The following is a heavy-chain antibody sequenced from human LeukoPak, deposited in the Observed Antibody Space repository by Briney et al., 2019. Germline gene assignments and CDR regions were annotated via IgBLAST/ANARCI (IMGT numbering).Heavy chain of an antibody. V-gene: IGHV3-23*01. CDR1: GFTFGSYA. J-gene: IGHJ3*02. D-gene: IGHD2-15*01. CDR2: ISGSGGST. Sequence: GGSLRLSCAASGFTFGSYAINWVRQAPGKGLEWVSGISGSGGSTNYADSVKGRFTISRDNSKNTLYLQMNSLRAEDTAVYYCAKDARYCSGVTCYSGDPFDIWGQGTMVTVSS. CDR3: AKDARYCSGVTCYSGDPFDI.